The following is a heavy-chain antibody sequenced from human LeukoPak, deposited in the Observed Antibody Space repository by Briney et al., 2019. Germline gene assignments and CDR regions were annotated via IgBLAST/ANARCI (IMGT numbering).Heavy chain of an antibody. CDR3: AKKFPGTVAAGPDH. D-gene: IGHD6-13*01. V-gene: IGHV3-30*18. Sequence: GGSLRLSCAASGFTFSTFGMHWVRQAPGKGLEWVAVISYDGGNKYYGDSVKGRFTISRDNSKNTLYLQMNSLRAEDTAVYYCAKKFPGTVAAGPDHWGQGTLVTVSS. CDR2: ISYDGGNK. J-gene: IGHJ4*02. CDR1: GFTFSTFG.